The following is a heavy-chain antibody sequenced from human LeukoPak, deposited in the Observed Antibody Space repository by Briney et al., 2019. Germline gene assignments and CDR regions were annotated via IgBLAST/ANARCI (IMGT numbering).Heavy chain of an antibody. V-gene: IGHV4-39*01. D-gene: IGHD3-10*01. CDR1: GGSISSSSYY. CDR2: IYYSGST. Sequence: SETQSLTCTVSGGSISSSSYYWGWIRQPPGKGLEWIGSIYYSGSTYYNPSLKSRVTISVDTSKNQFSLKLSSVTAADTAVYYCARRRVGYAFDIWGQGTMVTVSS. J-gene: IGHJ3*02. CDR3: ARRRVGYAFDI.